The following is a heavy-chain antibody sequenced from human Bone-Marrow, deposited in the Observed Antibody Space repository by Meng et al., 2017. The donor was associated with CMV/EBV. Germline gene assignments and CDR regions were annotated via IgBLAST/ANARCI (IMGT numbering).Heavy chain of an antibody. D-gene: IGHD4-17*01. CDR1: GFTFSTYA. CDR3: AKIGGLTSVTLDY. V-gene: IGHV3-23*03. Sequence: GESLKSYCAASGFTFSTYAMSWVRQAPGKGLEWVSIIYSSGSSTYYADSVKGRFTISRDNSKNTLYLQMNSLRAEDTAVYYCAKIGGLTSVTLDYWGQGTLVTVSS. CDR2: IYSSGSST. J-gene: IGHJ4*02.